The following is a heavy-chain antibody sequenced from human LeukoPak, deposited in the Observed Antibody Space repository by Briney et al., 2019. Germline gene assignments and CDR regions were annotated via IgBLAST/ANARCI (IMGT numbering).Heavy chain of an antibody. V-gene: IGHV3-21*01. Sequence: GGSLRLSCAASGFTFSSYDMKWVRQAPGKGLEWVSSISSRSSYIFYADSVKGRFTISRDNAKKSLYLQMNSLRAEDTAVYYCASGVNYFDYWGQGTLVTVSS. J-gene: IGHJ4*02. D-gene: IGHD3-3*01. CDR1: GFTFSSYD. CDR2: ISSRSSYI. CDR3: ASGVNYFDY.